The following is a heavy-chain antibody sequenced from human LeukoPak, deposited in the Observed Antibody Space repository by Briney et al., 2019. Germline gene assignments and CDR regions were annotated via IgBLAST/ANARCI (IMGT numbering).Heavy chain of an antibody. V-gene: IGHV1-69*13. CDR2: IIPIFGTA. CDR3: ARWGDTTVTTGRTFDI. D-gene: IGHD4-17*01. CDR1: GGTFSSYA. Sequence: SVKVSCKASGGTFSSYAISWVRQAPGQGLEWMGGIIPIFGTANYAQKFQGRVTITADESTSTAYTELSSLRSEDTAVYYCARWGDTTVTTGRTFDIWGQGTMVTVSS. J-gene: IGHJ3*02.